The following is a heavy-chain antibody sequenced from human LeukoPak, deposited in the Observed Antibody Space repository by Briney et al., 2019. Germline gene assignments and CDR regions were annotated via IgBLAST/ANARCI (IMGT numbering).Heavy chain of an antibody. CDR1: GFTFSSYA. V-gene: IGHV3-23*01. Sequence: GGSLRLSCAASGFTFSSYAMSWVRQAPGKGLEWVSAISGSGGSTYYADPVKGRFTISRDNSRNTLYLQMNSLRAEDTAVYYCAPHPSSGYYAYWGQGTLVTVSS. J-gene: IGHJ4*02. D-gene: IGHD3-22*01. CDR3: APHPSSGYYAY. CDR2: ISGSGGST.